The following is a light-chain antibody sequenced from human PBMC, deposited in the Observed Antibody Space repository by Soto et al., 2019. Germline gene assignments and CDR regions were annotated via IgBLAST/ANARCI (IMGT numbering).Light chain of an antibody. CDR1: QGINNY. J-gene: IGKJ1*01. CDR3: QKYDRAPRT. Sequence: DIQMTQSPSSLSASVGDSVTITCRASQGINNYLAWYQQKPGKVPVLLIYSASTLKSGVPSRFSGRGAGTDFTPTISSLQPEDFATYYCQKYDRAPRTFGQGTRWIS. V-gene: IGKV1-27*01. CDR2: SAS.